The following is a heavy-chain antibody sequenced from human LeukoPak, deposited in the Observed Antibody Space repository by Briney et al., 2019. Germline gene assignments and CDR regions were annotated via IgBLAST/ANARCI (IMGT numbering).Heavy chain of an antibody. V-gene: IGHV4-30-2*01. Sequence: SQTLSLTCADSGGSISSGGYSWSWIRQPPGKGLEWIGYIYHSGSTYYNPSLKSRVTISVDRSKNQFSLKLSSVTAADTAVYYCARDWYSSSWPYLDYWGQGTLVTVSS. CDR3: ARDWYSSSWPYLDY. D-gene: IGHD6-13*01. J-gene: IGHJ4*02. CDR1: GGSISSGGYS. CDR2: IYHSGST.